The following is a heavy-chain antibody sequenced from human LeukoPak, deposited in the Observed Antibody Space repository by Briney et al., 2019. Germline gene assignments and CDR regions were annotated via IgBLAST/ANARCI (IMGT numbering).Heavy chain of an antibody. D-gene: IGHD2-21*02. Sequence: SETLSLTCTVSGGSISSSSYYWGWIRQPPGKGLEWIGSIYYTGSTYYNPSLKSRVTISVDTSKNQFSLKLSSVTAADTAVYYCARQEVVTATYYYGMDVWGQGTTVTVSS. V-gene: IGHV4-39*01. J-gene: IGHJ6*02. CDR2: IYYTGST. CDR3: ARQEVVTATYYYGMDV. CDR1: GGSISSSSYY.